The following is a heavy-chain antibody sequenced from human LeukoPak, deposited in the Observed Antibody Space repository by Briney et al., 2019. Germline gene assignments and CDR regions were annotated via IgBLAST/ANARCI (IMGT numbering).Heavy chain of an antibody. D-gene: IGHD3-22*01. CDR1: GFTFSSYG. CDR3: ARGLGLGYYDSSGYSDFDY. J-gene: IGHJ4*02. CDR2: IWYDGSNK. Sequence: PGGSLRLSCAASGFTFSSYGMHSVRQAPGKGLEWVAVIWYDGSNKYYADSVKGRFTISRDNSKNTLYLQMNSLRAEDTAVYYCARGLGLGYYDSSGYSDFDYWGQGTLVTVSS. V-gene: IGHV3-33*01.